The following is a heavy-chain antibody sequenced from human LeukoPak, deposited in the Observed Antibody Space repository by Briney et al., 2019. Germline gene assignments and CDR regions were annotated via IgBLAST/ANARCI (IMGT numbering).Heavy chain of an antibody. D-gene: IGHD3-22*01. CDR1: GGSISSYY. J-gene: IGHJ3*02. CDR3: ARELRLYYYDSSGAFDAFDI. V-gene: IGHV4-59*01. Sequence: KTSETLSLTCTVSGGSISSYYWSWIRQPPGKGLEWIGYIYHSGSTNYNPSLKSRVTISVDTSKNQFSLKLSSVTAADTAVYYCARELRLYYYDSSGAFDAFDIWGQGTMVTVSS. CDR2: IYHSGST.